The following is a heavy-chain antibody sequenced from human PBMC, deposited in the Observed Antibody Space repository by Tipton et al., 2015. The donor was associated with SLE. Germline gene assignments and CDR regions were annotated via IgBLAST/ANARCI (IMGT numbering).Heavy chain of an antibody. CDR2: VDPEEGDT. CDR1: AYNFNDYY. J-gene: IGHJ2*01. Sequence: VQLVQSGAEVMKPGSTLKISCKVSAYNFNDYYTHWVQQAPGKGLKWMGLVDPEEGDTIYAEKFQGRVTISADRSTGTVYLELSNLRSEDMAIYYCATSSEGLRSYYFYYFDVWGRGTLVTVSS. V-gene: IGHV1-69-2*01. D-gene: IGHD3-10*01. CDR3: ATSSEGLRSYYFYYFDV.